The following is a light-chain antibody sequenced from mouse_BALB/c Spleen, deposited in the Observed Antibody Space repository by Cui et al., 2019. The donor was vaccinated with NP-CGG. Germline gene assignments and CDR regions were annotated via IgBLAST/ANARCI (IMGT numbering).Light chain of an antibody. Sequence: QDVVTQESALTTSPGETVTLTCRSITGSVTTTNYANWVHEKPDHLFTGLIGGTNNRAPGVPARFSGSLIGDKAALTITGAQTEDDAIYFCALWYSNHWVFGGGTKLTVL. J-gene: IGLJ1*01. CDR1: TGSVTTTNY. CDR2: GTN. CDR3: ALWYSNHWV. V-gene: IGLV1*01.